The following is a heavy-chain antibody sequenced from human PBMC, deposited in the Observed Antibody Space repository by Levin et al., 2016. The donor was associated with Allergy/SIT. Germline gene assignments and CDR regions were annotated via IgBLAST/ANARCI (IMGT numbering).Heavy chain of an antibody. D-gene: IGHD5-18*01. V-gene: IGHV1-69*04. Sequence: SVKVSCKASGGTFSSYAISWVRQAPGQGLEWMGRIIPILGIANYAQKFQGRVTITADKSTSTAYMELSSLRSEDTAVYYCARVVDTAMAIDYWGQGTLVTVSS. CDR1: GGTFSSYA. CDR3: ARVVDTAMAIDY. CDR2: IIPILGIA. J-gene: IGHJ4*02.